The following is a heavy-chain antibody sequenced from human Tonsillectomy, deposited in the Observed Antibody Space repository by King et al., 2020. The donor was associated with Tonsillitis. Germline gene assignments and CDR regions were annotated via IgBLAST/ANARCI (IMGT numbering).Heavy chain of an antibody. CDR2: ISGSGSST. CDR1: GFTFSSYA. J-gene: IGHJ6*02. Sequence: VQLVESGGGLIQPGGSLRLSCAASGFTFSSYAMSWVRQAPGKGLGWVSGISGSGSSTYYADSVTGRFAISRDNSKNTLYLQMNSLRAEDTAVYYCAKDRDFWSPHGMDVWGQGTTVTVSS. CDR3: AKDRDFWSPHGMDV. D-gene: IGHD3-3*01. V-gene: IGHV3-23*04.